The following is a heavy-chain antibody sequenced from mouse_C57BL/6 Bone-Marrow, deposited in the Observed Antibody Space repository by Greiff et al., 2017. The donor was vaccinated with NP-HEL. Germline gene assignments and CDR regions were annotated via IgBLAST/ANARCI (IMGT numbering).Heavy chain of an antibody. D-gene: IGHD2-5*01. J-gene: IGHJ2*01. CDR2: IYPGDGDT. CDR1: GYAFSSYW. Sequence: QVQLQQSGAELVKPGASVKISCKASGYAFSSYWMNWVKQRPGKGLEWIGQIYPGDGDTNYNGKFKGKATLTADKSSSTAYMQLSSLTSEDSAVYFCARGSNYPCYFDYWGQGTTLTVSS. CDR3: ARGSNYPCYFDY. V-gene: IGHV1-80*01.